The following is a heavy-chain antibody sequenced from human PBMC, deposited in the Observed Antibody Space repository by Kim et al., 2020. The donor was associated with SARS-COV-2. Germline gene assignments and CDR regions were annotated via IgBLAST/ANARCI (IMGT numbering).Heavy chain of an antibody. J-gene: IGHJ4*02. V-gene: IGHV3-33*01. CDR2: IWYDATNK. Sequence: GGSLRLSCVASGFSFSRYGMHWVRQAPGKGLEWVAIIWYDATNKYYVDSVKGRFTISRDNSKNTLYLQMNSLRVEDTAIYYCARDGQCSSNDCQFDYWGQGTLVTVSS. D-gene: IGHD2-2*01. CDR3: ARDGQCSSNDCQFDY. CDR1: GFSFSRYG.